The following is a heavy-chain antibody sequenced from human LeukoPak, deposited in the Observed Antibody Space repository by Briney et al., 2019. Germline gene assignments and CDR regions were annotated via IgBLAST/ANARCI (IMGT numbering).Heavy chain of an antibody. CDR1: GGTFSSYA. D-gene: IGHD5-18*01. Sequence: GASVKVSCKASGGTFSSYAISWVRQAPGQGLEWMGRIIPILGIANYAQKFQGRVTITADKSTSTAYMELSSLRSEDTAVYYCASSNGYSYGYLRGRAPLDYWGQGTLVTVSS. J-gene: IGHJ4*02. V-gene: IGHV1-69*04. CDR2: IIPILGIA. CDR3: ASSNGYSYGYLRGRAPLDY.